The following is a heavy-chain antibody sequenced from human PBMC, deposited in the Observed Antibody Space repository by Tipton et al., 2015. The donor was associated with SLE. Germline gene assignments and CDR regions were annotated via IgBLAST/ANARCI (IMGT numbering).Heavy chain of an antibody. CDR3: SSDGPSCSGGSCDSY. CDR2: INTYYGNT. V-gene: IGHV1-18*01. CDR1: GYTFTSYG. Sequence: QLVQSGAEVKKPGASVKVSCKASGYTFTSYGISWVRQAPGQGLEWMGWINTYYGNTNYAQKLQGRVTMFTDTSTSTAYMELGSLRSGDTAVYYCSSDGPSCSGGSCDSYWGQGTLVTVSS. J-gene: IGHJ4*02. D-gene: IGHD2-15*01.